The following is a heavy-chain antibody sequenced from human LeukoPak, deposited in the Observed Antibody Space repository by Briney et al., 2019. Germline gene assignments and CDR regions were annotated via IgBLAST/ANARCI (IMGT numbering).Heavy chain of an antibody. CDR2: IFYTGTI. J-gene: IGHJ4*02. V-gene: IGHV4-39*07. CDR3: ARGRTFDN. Sequence: SETLSLTCTVSGGSISSTTYYWGWIRQPPGKGLEWIACIFYTGTIYYNPSLKSRVTISVDTSKNQFSLRLNSVTAADTAVYYCARGRTFDNWGQGTLVTVSS. CDR1: GGSISSTTYY.